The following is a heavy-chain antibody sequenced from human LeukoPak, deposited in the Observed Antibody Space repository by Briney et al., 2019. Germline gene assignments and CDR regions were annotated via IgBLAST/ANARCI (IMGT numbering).Heavy chain of an antibody. D-gene: IGHD5-12*01. CDR1: GFTFGDYA. CDR3: TRVIVATKDY. J-gene: IGHJ4*02. V-gene: IGHV3-49*04. CDR2: IRSKAYGGTT. Sequence: GGSLRLSCTGSGFTFGDYAMNWVRQAPGKGLEWVGFIRSKAYGGTTEYAASVKCRFTSSRDDSKSIAYLQMNSLKTEDTAVYYCTRVIVATKDYWGQGTLVTVSS.